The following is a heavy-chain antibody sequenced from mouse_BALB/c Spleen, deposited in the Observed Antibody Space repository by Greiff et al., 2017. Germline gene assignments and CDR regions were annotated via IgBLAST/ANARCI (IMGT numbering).Heavy chain of an antibody. CDR3: ARIYGYNPFAY. Sequence: VQLQQSGAELVRPGTSVKVSCKASGYAFTNHLIEWVKQRPGQGLEWIGVINPGSGGTNYNEKFKGKATLTADKSSSTAYMQLSSLTSDDSAVYFCARIYGYNPFAYWGQGTLVTVSA. CDR2: INPGSGGT. V-gene: IGHV1-54*01. J-gene: IGHJ3*01. D-gene: IGHD1-2*01. CDR1: GYAFTNHL.